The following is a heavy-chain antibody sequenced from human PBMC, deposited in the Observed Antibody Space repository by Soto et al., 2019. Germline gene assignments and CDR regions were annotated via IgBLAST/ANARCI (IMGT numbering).Heavy chain of an antibody. D-gene: IGHD4-17*01. CDR1: GFTFSSYA. CDR3: AKNPSLTTVAPFDY. V-gene: IGHV3-23*01. CDR2: ISGSGGST. Sequence: GGSLRLSCAASGFTFSSYAMSWVRQAPGKGLEWVSAISGSGGSTYYADSVKGRFTISRDNSKNTLYLQINSLRAEDTAVYYCAKNPSLTTVAPFDYWGQGTLVTVSS. J-gene: IGHJ4*02.